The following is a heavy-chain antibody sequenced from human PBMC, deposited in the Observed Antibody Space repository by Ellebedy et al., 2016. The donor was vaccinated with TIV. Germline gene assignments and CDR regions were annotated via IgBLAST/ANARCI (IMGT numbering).Heavy chain of an antibody. Sequence: SETLSLXXAVSGDSISSGGYSWSWIRQPPGKGLEWIGYIYHSGKTYYNPSLKSRVTISVDRPKNQFSVRLNSVTAADTAVYYCARVRNCYDSSGYYWPYNGFDPWGQGTLVTVSS. J-gene: IGHJ5*02. CDR2: IYHSGKT. V-gene: IGHV4-30-2*01. CDR3: ARVRNCYDSSGYYWPYNGFDP. D-gene: IGHD3-22*01. CDR1: GDSISSGGYS.